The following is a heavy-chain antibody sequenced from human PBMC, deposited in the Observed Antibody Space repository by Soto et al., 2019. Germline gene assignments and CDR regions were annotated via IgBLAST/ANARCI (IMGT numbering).Heavy chain of an antibody. CDR2: IYYSGST. V-gene: IGHV4-31*03. CDR3: ARVGGINWFDP. J-gene: IGHJ5*02. Sequence: SETLSLTCTVFGGSISSGGYYWSWIRQHPGKGLEWIGYIYYSGSTYYNPSLKSRVTISVDTSKNQFSLKLSSVTAADTAVYYCARVGGINWFDPWGQGTLVTVS. D-gene: IGHD3-16*01. CDR1: GGSISSGGYY.